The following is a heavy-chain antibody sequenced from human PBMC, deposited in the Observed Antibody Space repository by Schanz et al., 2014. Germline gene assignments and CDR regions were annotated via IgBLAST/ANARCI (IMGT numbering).Heavy chain of an antibody. Sequence: QVQLVQSGAEVKKPGASVKVSCKASGYTFTNYYIHWVRQAPGQGLEWMGWISAFDDKTDYAQNGQGRLIMAADTSTTTVYMKRRGLRSDDTAVYYCARETTIITGGAFDVWGQGTMVTVSS. J-gene: IGHJ3*01. V-gene: IGHV1-18*04. D-gene: IGHD3-9*01. CDR2: ISAFDDKT. CDR1: GYTFTNYY. CDR3: ARETTIITGGAFDV.